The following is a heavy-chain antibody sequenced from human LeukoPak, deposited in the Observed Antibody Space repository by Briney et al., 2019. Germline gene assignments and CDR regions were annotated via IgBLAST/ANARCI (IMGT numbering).Heavy chain of an antibody. D-gene: IGHD5-24*01. Sequence: ASVKVSCKASGGTFSSYAISWVRQAPGQGLEWMGRIIPIFGIANYAQKFQGRVTITADKSTSTAYMELSSLRSEDTAVYYCARTGIVEMATYGLDYWGQGTLVTVSS. CDR1: GGTFSSYA. V-gene: IGHV1-69*04. CDR2: IIPIFGIA. J-gene: IGHJ4*02. CDR3: ARTGIVEMATYGLDY.